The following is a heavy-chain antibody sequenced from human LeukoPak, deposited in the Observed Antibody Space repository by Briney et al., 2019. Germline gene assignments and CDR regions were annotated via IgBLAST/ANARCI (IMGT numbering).Heavy chain of an antibody. J-gene: IGHJ4*02. V-gene: IGHV3-7*01. CDR1: GFSFSSYT. CDR2: MKEDGSDI. Sequence: GGSLRLSCVASGFSFSSYTMSRVRQAPGKGLEWVAKMKEDGSDIHYVDSVKGRFTICRDNAKNSLCLQMSSLRVEDTAVYYCARGGARYLDSWGQGILVTVSS. CDR3: ARGGARYLDS. D-gene: IGHD3-9*01.